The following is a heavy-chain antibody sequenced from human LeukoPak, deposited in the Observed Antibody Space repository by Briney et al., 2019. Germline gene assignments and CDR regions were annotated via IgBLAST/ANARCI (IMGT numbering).Heavy chain of an antibody. Sequence: SETLSLTCTVSGGSLTGYYWSWIRQPAGKGLEWIGRIYTSGSTNYNPSLKSRVTMSVDTSKSQFSLKLNSVTAADTAVYYCAREYSSSSGGPCFDYWGQGTLVTVSS. V-gene: IGHV4-4*07. CDR1: GGSLTGYY. J-gene: IGHJ4*02. D-gene: IGHD6-6*01. CDR2: IYTSGST. CDR3: AREYSSSSGGPCFDY.